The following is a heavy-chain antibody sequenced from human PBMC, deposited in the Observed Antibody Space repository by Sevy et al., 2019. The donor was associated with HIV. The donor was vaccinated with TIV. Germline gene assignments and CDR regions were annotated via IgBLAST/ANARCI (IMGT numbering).Heavy chain of an antibody. CDR3: ARAPPVVVVPGAPSWFDP. V-gene: IGHV4-34*01. D-gene: IGHD2-2*01. J-gene: IGHJ5*02. CDR1: GGSFSGYY. CDR2: INHSGST. Sequence: SETLSLTCAVYGGSFSGYYWNWIRQSPGKGLEWIGEINHSGSTHYNPSLKSRVTISVDTSKNQFSLSLNSVTTADTAVYYCARAPPVVVVPGAPSWFDPWGQGTLVTVSS.